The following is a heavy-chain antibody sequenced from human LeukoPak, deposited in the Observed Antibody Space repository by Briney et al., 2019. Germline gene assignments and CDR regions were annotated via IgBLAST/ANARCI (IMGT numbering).Heavy chain of an antibody. Sequence: GESLKISCKGSGYSFTSYWIGWVRQMPGKGLEWMGIIYPGDSDTRYSPSFQGQVTISADKSISTAYLQWSSLKASDPAMYYRARSPSYGGTPRNWFDPWGQGTLVTVSS. D-gene: IGHD4-23*01. J-gene: IGHJ5*02. V-gene: IGHV5-51*01. CDR3: ARSPSYGGTPRNWFDP. CDR1: GYSFTSYW. CDR2: IYPGDSDT.